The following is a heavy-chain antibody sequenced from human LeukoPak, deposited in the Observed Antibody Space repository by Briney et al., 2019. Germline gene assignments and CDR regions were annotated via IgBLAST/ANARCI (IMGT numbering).Heavy chain of an antibody. CDR2: ISYDGSNK. V-gene: IGHV3-30*03. D-gene: IGHD1-7*01. J-gene: IGHJ6*03. CDR1: GFTFSSYG. Sequence: GGSLRLSCAASGFTFSSYGMHWVRQAPGKGLEWVAVISYDGSNKYYADSVKGRFTISRDNSKNTLYLQMNSLRAEDTAVYYCARDLKGITGTTLNYYYYMDVWGKGTTVTVSS. CDR3: ARDLKGITGTTLNYYYYMDV.